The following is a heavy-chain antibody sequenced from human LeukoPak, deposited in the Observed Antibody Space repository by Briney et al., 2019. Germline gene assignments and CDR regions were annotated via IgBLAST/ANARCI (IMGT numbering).Heavy chain of an antibody. CDR1: GGSITSYY. J-gene: IGHJ4*02. V-gene: IGHV4-4*09. CDR2: IYTSGST. CDR3: ARHGVKYSSLGYLDY. Sequence: SETLSLTCTVSGGSITSYYWSWIRQPPGKGLEWIGYIYTSGSTNYNPSLKSRVTISVDTSKNQFSLKLSSVTAADTAVYYCARHGVKYSSLGYLDYWGQGTLVTVSS. D-gene: IGHD6-6*01.